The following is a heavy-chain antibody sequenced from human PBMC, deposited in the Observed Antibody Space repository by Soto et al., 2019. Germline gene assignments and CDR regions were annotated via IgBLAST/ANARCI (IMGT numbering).Heavy chain of an antibody. Sequence: GGSLRLSCAASGFTFSSYWMSWVRQAPGKGLEWVARINQDGSEKYYVDSVKGRFTISRDNAKNSLYLQMNSLRAEDTAVYYCARDYPGGSYYDYWGQGTLVTVSS. D-gene: IGHD1-26*01. CDR1: GFTFSSYW. V-gene: IGHV3-7*03. CDR2: INQDGSEK. J-gene: IGHJ4*02. CDR3: ARDYPGGSYYDY.